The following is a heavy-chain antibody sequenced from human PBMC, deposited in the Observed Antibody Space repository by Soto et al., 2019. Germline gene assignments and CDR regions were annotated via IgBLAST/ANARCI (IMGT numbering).Heavy chain of an antibody. Sequence: GGSLRLSCAASGFTFSSYWMSWVRQAPGKGLEWVARINQDGSEKYYVDSVKGRFTISRDNAKNSLYLQMNSLRAEDTAVYYCARDYPGGSYYDYWGQGTLVTVSS. D-gene: IGHD1-26*01. CDR1: GFTFSSYW. V-gene: IGHV3-7*03. CDR2: INQDGSEK. J-gene: IGHJ4*02. CDR3: ARDYPGGSYYDY.